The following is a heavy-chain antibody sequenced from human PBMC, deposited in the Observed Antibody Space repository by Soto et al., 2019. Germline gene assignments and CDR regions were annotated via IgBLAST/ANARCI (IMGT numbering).Heavy chain of an antibody. J-gene: IGHJ4*02. V-gene: IGHV1-46*02. CDR2: INPSGGGT. CDR1: GYTFNSYF. Sequence: QVQLVHYGPELKKPGVSLKISCKASGYTFNSYFMHWVRQAPGQGLEWRGIINPSGGGTNYSRKGEGRVTMTKDTSTSKLYMELGGLLSEDAGVYYGERSSDDIRSSATPPTHYWGQGTLVTFSS. CDR3: ERSSDDIRSSATPPTHY. D-gene: IGHD6-6*01.